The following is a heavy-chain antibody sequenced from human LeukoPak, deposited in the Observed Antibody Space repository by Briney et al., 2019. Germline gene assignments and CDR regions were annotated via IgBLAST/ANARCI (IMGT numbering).Heavy chain of an antibody. CDR1: GYSISSGYY. CDR3: ARDVYYYDSSGYSNFDY. J-gene: IGHJ4*02. CDR2: IHTSGST. Sequence: PSETLSLTCTVSGYSISSGYYWSWIRQPAGKGLEWIGRIHTSGSTNYNPSLKSRVTMSVDTPKSQFSLKLSSVTAADTAVYYCARDVYYYDSSGYSNFDYWGQGTLVTVSS. D-gene: IGHD3-22*01. V-gene: IGHV4-4*07.